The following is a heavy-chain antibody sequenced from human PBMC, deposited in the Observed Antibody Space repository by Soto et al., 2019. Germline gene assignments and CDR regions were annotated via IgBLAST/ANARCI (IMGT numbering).Heavy chain of an antibody. J-gene: IGHJ4*02. CDR1: GFTFSSYG. D-gene: IGHD6-25*01. CDR3: VRRGYNWQFSDY. V-gene: IGHV3-23*01. Sequence: GGSLRLSCVGSGFTFSSYGMSWVRQAPGKGLEWVSSISSSDNEKFYAASVKGRFTISRDSSKNTLYLEMSSLRPEDTAVYYCVRRGYNWQFSDYWGQGTLVTVSS. CDR2: ISSSDNEK.